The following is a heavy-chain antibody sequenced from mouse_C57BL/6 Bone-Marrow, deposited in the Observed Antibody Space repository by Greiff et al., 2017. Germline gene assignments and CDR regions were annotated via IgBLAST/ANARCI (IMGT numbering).Heavy chain of an antibody. Sequence: QVQLQQPGTELVKPGASVKLSCKASGYTFTSYWMHWVKQRPGQGLEWIGNINPSNGGTNYNEKFKSKATLTVDKSSSTAYMQLSSLTSEDSAVYYCARGVWVYYDYDGAMDYWGQGTSVTVSS. V-gene: IGHV1-53*01. CDR1: GYTFTSYW. J-gene: IGHJ4*01. CDR2: INPSNGGT. D-gene: IGHD2-4*01. CDR3: ARGVWVYYDYDGAMDY.